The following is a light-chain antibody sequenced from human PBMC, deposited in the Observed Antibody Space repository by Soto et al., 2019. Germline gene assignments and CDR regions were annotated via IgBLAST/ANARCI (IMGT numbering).Light chain of an antibody. CDR3: CSYAGSSTL. Sequence: QSVLTQPASVSGSPGQSITISCTGISSDFGGYDLVSWYQQHPDKAPKLMIYGVNKRPSGVSNRFSGSKSGNTASLTISGLQAGDEADYYCCSYAGSSTLFGGGTKVTVL. CDR2: GVN. V-gene: IGLV2-23*02. CDR1: SSDFGGYDL. J-gene: IGLJ3*02.